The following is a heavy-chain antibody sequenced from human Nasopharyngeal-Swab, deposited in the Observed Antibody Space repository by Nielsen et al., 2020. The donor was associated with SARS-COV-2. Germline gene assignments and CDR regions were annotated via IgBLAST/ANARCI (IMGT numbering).Heavy chain of an antibody. CDR2: INPSGGST. V-gene: IGHV1-46*01. Sequence: ASVKVSCKASGYTFTSYYMHWVRQAPGQGLEWMGIINPSGGSTSYAQKFQGRVTMTRDTSTSTVCMELSSLRSEDTAVYYCARDARIGYCSGGSCHFYYYYYMDVWGKGTTVTVS. D-gene: IGHD2-15*01. J-gene: IGHJ6*03. CDR1: GYTFTSYY. CDR3: ARDARIGYCSGGSCHFYYYYYMDV.